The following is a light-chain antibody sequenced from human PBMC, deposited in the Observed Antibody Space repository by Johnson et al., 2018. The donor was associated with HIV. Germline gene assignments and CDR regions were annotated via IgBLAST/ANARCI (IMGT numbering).Light chain of an antibody. CDR1: SSNIGNNY. CDR2: DNN. Sequence: QSVLTQPPSVSAAPGQKVTISCSGSSSNIGNNYVSWYQQLPGTAPKLLIYDNNKRPSGIPDRFSGSKSGTSATLGITGLQTGDEADYYCGTWDSSLSVPYVFGTGTKGTVL. J-gene: IGLJ1*01. CDR3: GTWDSSLSVPYV. V-gene: IGLV1-51*01.